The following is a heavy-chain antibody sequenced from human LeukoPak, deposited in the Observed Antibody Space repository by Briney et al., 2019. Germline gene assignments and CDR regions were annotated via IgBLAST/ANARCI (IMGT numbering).Heavy chain of an antibody. V-gene: IGHV5-51*01. CDR2: IYPGDSDT. Sequence: GASLKISCKGSGSSFTSYWIGWVRPMPGKGLEWMGIIYPGDSDTRYSPSFQGQVTISADKSISTAYLQWSSLKASDTAMYYCARSYSSSWLRAWFDPWGQGTLVTVSS. J-gene: IGHJ5*02. CDR1: GSSFTSYW. CDR3: ARSYSSSWLRAWFDP. D-gene: IGHD6-13*01.